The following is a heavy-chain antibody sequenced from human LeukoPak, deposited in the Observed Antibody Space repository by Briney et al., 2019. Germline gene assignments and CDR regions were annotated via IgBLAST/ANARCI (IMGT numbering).Heavy chain of an antibody. Sequence: ASVKVSCKASGYTFTSYAMHWVRQALGQRLEWMGWINAGNGNTKYSQKFQGRVTITRDTSASTAYMELSSLRSEDTAVYYCARSSYSSSWYVRGEYFQHWGQGTLVTVSS. J-gene: IGHJ1*01. D-gene: IGHD6-13*01. CDR3: ARSSYSSSWYVRGEYFQH. V-gene: IGHV1-3*01. CDR2: INAGNGNT. CDR1: GYTFTSYA.